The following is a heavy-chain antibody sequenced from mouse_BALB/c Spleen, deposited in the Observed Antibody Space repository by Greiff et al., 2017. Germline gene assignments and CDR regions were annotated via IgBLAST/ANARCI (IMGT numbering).Heavy chain of an antibody. D-gene: IGHD2-10*01. CDR2: IWGGGST. CDR1: GFSLSRYS. J-gene: IGHJ4*01. CDR3: ARNSPYYGNYEGNAMDY. Sequence: VKLVESGPGLVAPSQSLSITCTVSGFSLSRYSVHWVRQPPGKGLEWLGMIWGGGSTDYNSALKSRLSISKDNSKSQVFLKMNSLQTDDTAMYYCARNSPYYGNYEGNAMDYWGQGTSVTVSS. V-gene: IGHV2-6-4*01.